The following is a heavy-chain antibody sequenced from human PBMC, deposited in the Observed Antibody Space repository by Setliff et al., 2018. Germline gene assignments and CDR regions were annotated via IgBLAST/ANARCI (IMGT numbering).Heavy chain of an antibody. CDR2: IIPIFGTA. D-gene: IGHD3-3*01. CDR3: ASSRDYNFWSGYYSPLDY. J-gene: IGHJ4*02. Sequence: ASVKVSCKASGGTFSSYAISWVRQAPGQGLEWMGGIIPIFGTANYAQKFQGRVTITADESTGTAYMELSSLRSEDTAVYYCASSRDYNFWSGYYSPLDYWGQGTLVTVSS. CDR1: GGTFSSYA. V-gene: IGHV1-69*13.